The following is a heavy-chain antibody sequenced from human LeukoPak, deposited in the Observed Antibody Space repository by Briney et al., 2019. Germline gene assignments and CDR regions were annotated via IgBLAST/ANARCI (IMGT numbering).Heavy chain of an antibody. Sequence: PSETLSLTCTVSGASISSSSYFWGWIRQPPGKGLEWIGSISYSGNTYYNPSLKTRVTMSIDASKNQFSLKLTSVTAADTAVYFCATGTYYLDYWGQGTLVTVSS. V-gene: IGHV4-39*01. J-gene: IGHJ4*02. CDR3: ATGTYYLDY. D-gene: IGHD1-26*01. CDR2: ISYSGNT. CDR1: GASISSSSYF.